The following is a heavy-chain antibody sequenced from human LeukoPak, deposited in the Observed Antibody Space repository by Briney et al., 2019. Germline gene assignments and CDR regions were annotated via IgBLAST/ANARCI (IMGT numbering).Heavy chain of an antibody. CDR2: ISGSGGSA. CDR1: GFTFNTYA. CDR3: AKGVAMVRGVNHFDC. D-gene: IGHD3-10*01. V-gene: IGHV3-23*01. J-gene: IGHJ4*02. Sequence: PGGSPRLSCAASGFTFNTYAMSWVRQAPGKGLEWVSGISGSGGSAFYADSVKGRFTNSRDNSKNTMYWEMNSLTVDDTALYYCAKGVAMVRGVNHFDCWGQGTLVTVSS.